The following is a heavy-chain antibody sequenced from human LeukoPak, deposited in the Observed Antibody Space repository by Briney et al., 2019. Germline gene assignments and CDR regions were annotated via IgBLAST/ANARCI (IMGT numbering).Heavy chain of an antibody. D-gene: IGHD3-10*01. J-gene: IGHJ5*02. Sequence: SSVKVSFKASGGTFSSYAISWVRQAPGQGLEWMGRIIPILGIANYAHKFHGRVTITAYKYTSTASMELSTVTAADTAVYYCARVWSVGVRGVIISDWFGPGGGGTLVTV. V-gene: IGHV1-69*04. CDR1: GGTFSSYA. CDR2: IIPILGIA. CDR3: ARVWSVGVRGVIISDWFGP.